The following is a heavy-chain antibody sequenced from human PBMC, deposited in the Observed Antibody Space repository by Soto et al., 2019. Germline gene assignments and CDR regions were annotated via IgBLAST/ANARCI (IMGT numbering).Heavy chain of an antibody. V-gene: IGHV3-30-3*01. CDR3: GRDRGGSGDGYKLYYYLYAMAV. CDR2: ISHDGSNK. Sequence: QVQLVESGGGVVQPGRSLRLSCAASGFFFSSYTMHWVRQAQGKGLEWVAAISHDGSNKYYADSVKGRFTISRDNSKNTLYLQMNSLRAEETAVYYCGRDRGGSGDGYKLYYYLYAMAVWGQGTTVTVSS. D-gene: IGHD5-12*01. CDR1: GFFFSSYT. J-gene: IGHJ6*02.